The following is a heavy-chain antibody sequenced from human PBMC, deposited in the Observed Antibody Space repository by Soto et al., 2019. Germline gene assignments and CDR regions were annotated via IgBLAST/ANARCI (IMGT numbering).Heavy chain of an antibody. D-gene: IGHD1-1*01. J-gene: IGHJ6*02. Sequence: SETLSLTCTVSGCSISIGGYYWSWILQHPGKGLEWIGYIYYSGSTYYNPSLKSRVTISVDTSKNQFSLKLSSVTAADTAVYYCARENGNENYYYYGMDVWGQGTTVTVS. CDR1: GCSISIGGYY. CDR2: IYYSGST. V-gene: IGHV4-31*03. CDR3: ARENGNENYYYYGMDV.